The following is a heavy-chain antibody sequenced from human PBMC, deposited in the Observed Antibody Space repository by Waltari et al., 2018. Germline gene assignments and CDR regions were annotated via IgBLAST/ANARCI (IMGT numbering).Heavy chain of an antibody. D-gene: IGHD2-2*01. V-gene: IGHV3-23*01. CDR3: AKGPAARTNWFDP. Sequence: EVQLLESGGGLVQPGGSLSLSCAALGFPFNRHNISWVRQAPGKGLEWVSVIGSSGRNTYYADSVKGRFTISRDDSKNTLYLQMNSLRAEDTAVYYCAKGPAARTNWFDPWGQGTLVTVSS. CDR1: GFPFNRHN. CDR2: IGSSGRNT. J-gene: IGHJ5*02.